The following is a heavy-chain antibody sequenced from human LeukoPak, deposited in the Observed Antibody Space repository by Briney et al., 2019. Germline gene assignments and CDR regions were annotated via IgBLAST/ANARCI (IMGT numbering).Heavy chain of an antibody. Sequence: GGSLRLSCAASGFTFDDNAMHWVRQAPGKGLEWVAGISWNSGSRAYADSVKGRFTISRDNAKTALYLQMNRLRVEDTALYYCAKDSGYSGYDSYLDYWGQGTLVTVSS. V-gene: IGHV3-9*01. CDR3: AKDSGYSGYDSYLDY. J-gene: IGHJ4*02. D-gene: IGHD5-12*01. CDR2: ISWNSGSR. CDR1: GFTFDDNA.